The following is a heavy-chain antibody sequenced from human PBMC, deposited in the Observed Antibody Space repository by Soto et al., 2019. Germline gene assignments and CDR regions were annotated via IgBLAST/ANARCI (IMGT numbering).Heavy chain of an antibody. J-gene: IGHJ4*02. V-gene: IGHV4-31*03. Sequence: SETLSLTCPVSGGSISSSSYYWGWIRQHPGKGLEWIGCIYYSGSTYYNPSLKSRVTISVDTSKNQFSLKLSSVTAADTAVYYCAREVPGASFDYWGQGTLVTVSS. D-gene: IGHD3-10*01. CDR1: GGSISSSSYY. CDR3: AREVPGASFDY. CDR2: IYYSGST.